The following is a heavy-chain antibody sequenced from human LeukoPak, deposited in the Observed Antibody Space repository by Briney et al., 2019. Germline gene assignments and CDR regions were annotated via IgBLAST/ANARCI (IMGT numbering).Heavy chain of an antibody. D-gene: IGHD4-17*01. Sequence: PGGSLTLSCAASGFTFSIYAMGWVRQAPGEGGELVSAISASGGRTYYADSVKGRLSISRHNSKNTLYLQMSSLRAEDTAVYYCAKGKFQTTVTAYFHYWGQGTLVTVSS. V-gene: IGHV3-23*01. CDR3: AKGKFQTTVTAYFHY. CDR1: GFTFSIYA. J-gene: IGHJ4*02. CDR2: ISASGGRT.